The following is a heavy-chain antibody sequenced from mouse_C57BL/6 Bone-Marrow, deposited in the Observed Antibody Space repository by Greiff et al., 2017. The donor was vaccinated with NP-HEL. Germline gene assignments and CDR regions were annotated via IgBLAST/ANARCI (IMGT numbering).Heavy chain of an antibody. CDR2: IYPGSGST. CDR3: ASSYYGSIGY. D-gene: IGHD1-1*01. CDR1: GYTFTSYW. V-gene: IGHV1-55*01. J-gene: IGHJ2*01. Sequence: QVQLQQPGAELVKPGASVKMSCTASGYTFTSYWITWVKQRPGQGLEWIGDIYPGSGSTTYNEKFKSKATLTVDTTSSTAYMQLSSLTSEDSAVYYCASSYYGSIGYWGQGTTLTVSS.